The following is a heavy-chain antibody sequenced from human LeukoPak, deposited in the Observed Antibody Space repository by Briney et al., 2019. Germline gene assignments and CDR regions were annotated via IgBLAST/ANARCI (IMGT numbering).Heavy chain of an antibody. J-gene: IGHJ2*01. Sequence: TSETLSLTCTVSGGSISSYYWSWIRQPPGKGLEWIGYIYYSGSTNYNPSLKSRVTMSVDTSKNQFSLKLSSVTAADTAVYYCARGTARLQLWGRSTLVTVSS. CDR2: IYYSGST. D-gene: IGHD5-18*01. CDR1: GGSISSYY. CDR3: ARGTARLQL. V-gene: IGHV4-59*01.